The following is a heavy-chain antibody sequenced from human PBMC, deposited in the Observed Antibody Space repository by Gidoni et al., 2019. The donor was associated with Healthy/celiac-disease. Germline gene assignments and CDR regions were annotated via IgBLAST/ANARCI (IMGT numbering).Heavy chain of an antibody. V-gene: IGHV1-2*04. CDR3: ARDFAPGGSSWLGGGYYYYGMDV. CDR1: GYTFTGYY. Sequence: QVQLAQSGAEVKKPGASVKVSCKASGYTFTGYYMHWVRQAPGQGLEWMGWINPNSGGTNYAQKFQGWVTMTRDTSISTAYMELSRLRSDDTAVYYCARDFAPGGSSWLGGGYYYYGMDVWGQGTTVTVSS. CDR2: INPNSGGT. J-gene: IGHJ6*02. D-gene: IGHD6-13*01.